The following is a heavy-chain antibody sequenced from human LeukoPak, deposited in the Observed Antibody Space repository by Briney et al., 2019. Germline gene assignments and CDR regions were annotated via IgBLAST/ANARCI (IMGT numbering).Heavy chain of an antibody. J-gene: IGHJ4*02. Sequence: SETLSLTCTVSGGSVSSGNYYWSWIRQPPGKGLEWIGYIYDSGSTNYNPSLKSRVTISVDTSKNQFSLKLSSVTAADTAVYYCARGGITGVYFDYWGQGTLVTVSS. D-gene: IGHD1-20*01. V-gene: IGHV4-61*01. CDR2: IYDSGST. CDR1: GGSVSSGNYY. CDR3: ARGGITGVYFDY.